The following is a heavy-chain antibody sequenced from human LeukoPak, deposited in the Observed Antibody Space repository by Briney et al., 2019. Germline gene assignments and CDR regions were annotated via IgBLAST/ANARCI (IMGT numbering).Heavy chain of an antibody. CDR2: INAGNGNT. CDR1: GYTFTSYA. D-gene: IGHD2-2*01. J-gene: IGHJ4*02. V-gene: IGHV1-3*01. CDR3: ARLYCSSISCHGDDY. Sequence: GASVKVSCKASGYTFTSYAMHWVRQAPGQRLEWMGWINAGNGNTKYSQKFQGRVTITRDTSASTAYMELSSLRSEDTAVYYCARLYCSSISCHGDDYWGQGTLVTVSS.